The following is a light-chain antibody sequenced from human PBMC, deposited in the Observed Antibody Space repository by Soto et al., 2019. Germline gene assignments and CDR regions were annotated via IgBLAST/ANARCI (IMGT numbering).Light chain of an antibody. CDR1: QSVSRN. CDR3: QQYNNWPQLT. Sequence: EIVSTPSTAHRSVSPGARSTLSVRASQSVSRNLAWYQQTPAQAPRPIIYGASTRATGIPARFSGSGSGTEFTLTISSLKSEDFAVYYCQQYNNWPQLTVGGGTKVDI. J-gene: IGKJ4*01. CDR2: GAS. V-gene: IGKV3-15*01.